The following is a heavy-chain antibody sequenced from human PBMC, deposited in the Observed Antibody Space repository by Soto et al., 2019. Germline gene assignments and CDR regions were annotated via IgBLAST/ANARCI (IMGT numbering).Heavy chain of an antibody. J-gene: IGHJ5*02. CDR1: EDTFTHYD. V-gene: IGHV1-8*01. CDR2: MNPNTGNI. Sequence: QVELVQSGAEVKKPGASVRVSCQASEDTFTHYDLNWVRQATGQGLEWMGWMNPNTGNIDYAHKFQGRVTMTRDISTRTVYMELSSMRSDDTAVYYCVRRVASGHRSWFDTWGQGTLVTVSS. D-gene: IGHD2-21*01. CDR3: VRRVASGHRSWFDT.